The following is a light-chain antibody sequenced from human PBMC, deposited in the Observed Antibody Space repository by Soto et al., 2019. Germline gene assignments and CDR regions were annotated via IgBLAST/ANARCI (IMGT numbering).Light chain of an antibody. J-gene: IGKJ3*01. CDR3: QQYDNVPPLFT. V-gene: IGKV1-33*01. CDR1: QDISNY. CDR2: DAS. Sequence: DIQMTQSPSSLSASVVDKVTITCQATQDISNYLNWYQQKPGKAPKLLMYDASNLETGVPSRFSGSGSGTNFTLTINRLQPEDIATYYCQQYDNVPPLFTFGPGTKVDIK.